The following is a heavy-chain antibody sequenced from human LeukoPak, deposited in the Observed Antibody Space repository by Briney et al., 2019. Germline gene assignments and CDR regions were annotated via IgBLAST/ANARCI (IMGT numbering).Heavy chain of an antibody. CDR3: AKDRGRGYSLY. CDR2: IRYDGSNK. J-gene: IGHJ4*02. CDR1: DFTFSSYG. V-gene: IGHV3-30*02. D-gene: IGHD5-18*01. Sequence: GGSLRLSCAASDFTFSSYGMHWVRQAPGKGLEWVAFIRYDGSNKYYADSVKGRFTISRDNSKNTLYLQMNSLRAEDTAVYYCAKDRGRGYSLYWGQGTLVTVSS.